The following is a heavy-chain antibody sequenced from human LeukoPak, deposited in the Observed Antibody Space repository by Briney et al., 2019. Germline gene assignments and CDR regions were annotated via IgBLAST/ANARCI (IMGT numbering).Heavy chain of an antibody. J-gene: IGHJ4*02. CDR1: GFTVSSNY. D-gene: IGHD5-24*01. Sequence: GGSLRLSCAASGFTVSSNYMSWVRQAPGKGLEWVSVIYSGRSTYYADSVKGRFTISRDISKNTLYLQMNSLRAEDTAVYYCAKDRGGRDGYNFDYWGQGTLVTVSS. CDR2: IYSGRST. V-gene: IGHV3-66*01. CDR3: AKDRGGRDGYNFDY.